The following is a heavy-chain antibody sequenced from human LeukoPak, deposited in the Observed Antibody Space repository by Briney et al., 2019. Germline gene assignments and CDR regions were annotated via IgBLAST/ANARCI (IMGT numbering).Heavy chain of an antibody. CDR1: GGSISSSSYY. Sequence: MSSETLSLTCTVSGGSISSSSYYWGWIRQPPGKGLEWIGSIYYSGSTYYNPSLKSRVTISVDTSKNQFSLKLSSVTAADTAVYYCARGQLDDYYDSSGSLYYFDYWGQGTLVTVSS. CDR2: IYYSGST. V-gene: IGHV4-39*07. J-gene: IGHJ4*02. CDR3: ARGQLDDYYDSSGSLYYFDY. D-gene: IGHD3-22*01.